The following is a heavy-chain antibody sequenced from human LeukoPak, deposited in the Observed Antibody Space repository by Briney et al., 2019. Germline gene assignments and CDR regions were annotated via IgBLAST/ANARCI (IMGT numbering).Heavy chain of an antibody. CDR3: AISYDDSLSGGFDY. CDR1: GFTLSNYD. CDR2: LSGSGGST. D-gene: IGHD3-22*01. V-gene: IGHV3-23*01. J-gene: IGHJ4*02. Sequence: GGSLRLSCAASGFTLSNYDMNWVRQAPGKGLEWVSALSGSGGSTYYADSVKGRFTISRDNSKNTLYLQMNSLRAEDTAVYYCAISYDDSLSGGFDYWGQGTLVTVSS.